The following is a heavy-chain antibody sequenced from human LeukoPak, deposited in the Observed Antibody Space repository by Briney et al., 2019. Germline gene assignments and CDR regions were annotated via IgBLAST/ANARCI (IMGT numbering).Heavy chain of an antibody. CDR3: ARVLGPLTYYDILTGYQKRFDY. V-gene: IGHV1-8*01. J-gene: IGHJ4*02. Sequence: GASVKVSCKASGYTFNSYDINWVRQATGQGREWVGWMNPNSGNTGYEQKFQGRVNMTRNTSISTAYMELSSLRSEDTAVYYCARVLGPLTYYDILTGYQKRFDYWGQGTLVTVSS. CDR2: MNPNSGNT. D-gene: IGHD3-9*01. CDR1: GYTFNSYD.